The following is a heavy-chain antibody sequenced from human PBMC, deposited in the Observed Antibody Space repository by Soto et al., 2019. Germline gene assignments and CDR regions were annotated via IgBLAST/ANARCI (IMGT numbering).Heavy chain of an antibody. CDR1: EFTFSNAW. CDR2: VKSKSDGGTT. CDR3: TTAGGQQLVDY. Sequence: EVQLVESGGDLVKPGGSLTLSCAASEFTFSNAWMSWVRQAPGKGLEWVGRVKSKSDGGTTDYAAPVKGRFTISRDDSKNTLYLQMNSLKTEDTAVYYCTTAGGQQLVDYWGQGTLVTVSS. V-gene: IGHV3-15*01. D-gene: IGHD6-13*01. J-gene: IGHJ4*02.